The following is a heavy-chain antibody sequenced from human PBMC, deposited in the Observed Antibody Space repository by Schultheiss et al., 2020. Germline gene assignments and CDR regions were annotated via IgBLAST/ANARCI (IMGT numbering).Heavy chain of an antibody. Sequence: GGSLRLSCAASGFTFSSYSMNWVRQAPGKGLEWVSYISSSSSTIYYADSVKGRSTISRDNAKNSLYLQMNSLRAEDTAVYYCARDDGQRDIVLMVYAPYYYYGMDVWGQGTTVTVSS. V-gene: IGHV3-48*01. CDR3: ARDDGQRDIVLMVYAPYYYYGMDV. D-gene: IGHD2-8*01. J-gene: IGHJ6*02. CDR1: GFTFSSYS. CDR2: ISSSSSTI.